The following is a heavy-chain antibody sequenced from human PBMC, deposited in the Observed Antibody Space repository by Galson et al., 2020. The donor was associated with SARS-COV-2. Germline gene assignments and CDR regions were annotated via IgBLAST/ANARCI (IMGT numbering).Heavy chain of an antibody. D-gene: IGHD3-10*01. Sequence: ETSETLSLTCTVSGGSIKSGSFYWSWIRQHPGKGLEWIGCIYYNGATYYNPSLKSRLSMSVETSKNQFSLKMSSMTAADTAVYYCARDRRGDDGSGSYRFVYYGMDVWGQGTTVTVSS. V-gene: IGHV4-31*03. CDR1: GGSIKSGSFY. CDR3: ARDRRGDDGSGSYRFVYYGMDV. J-gene: IGHJ6*02. CDR2: IYYNGAT.